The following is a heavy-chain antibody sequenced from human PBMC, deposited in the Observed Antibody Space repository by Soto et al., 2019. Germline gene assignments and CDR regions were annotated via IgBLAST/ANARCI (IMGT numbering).Heavy chain of an antibody. J-gene: IGHJ4*02. CDR3: AIYSSGWEYYFDY. CDR1: GRSISSSSYY. Sequence: PSDTLSLTCTVSGRSISSSSYYWGWIRQPPGKGLEWIGSIYYSGSTYYNPSLKSRVTISVDTSKNQFSLKLSSVTAADTAVYYCAIYSSGWEYYFDYWGQGTLVTVSS. CDR2: IYYSGST. D-gene: IGHD6-19*01. V-gene: IGHV4-39*01.